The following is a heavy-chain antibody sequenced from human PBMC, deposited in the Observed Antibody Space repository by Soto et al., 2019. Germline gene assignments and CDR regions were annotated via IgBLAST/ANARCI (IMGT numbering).Heavy chain of an antibody. CDR3: AHSRCGGDCLQSSSSHYYYGMDV. V-gene: IGHV2-5*02. J-gene: IGHJ6*02. Sequence: QITLKESGPALVKPTQTLTLTCTISGFSLSTGGVGVGWIRQPPGKALEWLALIYWDDDKRYSPSLRSRLTITKDTSKNQVVLTMTNIDPVDTATYYCAHSRCGGDCLQSSSSHYYYGMDVWGQGTTVTVSS. CDR2: IYWDDDK. CDR1: GFSLSTGGVG. D-gene: IGHD2-21*02.